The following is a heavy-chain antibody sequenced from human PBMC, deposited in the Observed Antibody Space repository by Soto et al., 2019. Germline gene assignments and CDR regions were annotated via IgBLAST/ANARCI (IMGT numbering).Heavy chain of an antibody. V-gene: IGHV1-46*01. J-gene: IGHJ6*02. D-gene: IGHD4-17*01. Sequence: ASLKVSCKASGYTFTSYYMHWVRQAPGQGLEWMGIINPSGGSTSYAQKFQGRVTMTRDTSTSTVYMELSSLRSEDTAVYYCARTISTVTPKIYGMDVWGQGTTVTVSS. CDR1: GYTFTSYY. CDR3: ARTISTVTPKIYGMDV. CDR2: INPSGGST.